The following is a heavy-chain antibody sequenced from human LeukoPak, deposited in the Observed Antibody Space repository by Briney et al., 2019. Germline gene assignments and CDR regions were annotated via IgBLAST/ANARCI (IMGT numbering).Heavy chain of an antibody. Sequence: SETLSLTCTVSGGSISSGGYYWSWIRQHPGKGLEWIGYIYYSGSTYYNPSLKSRVTISVDTSKNQFSLKLSSVTAADTAVYYCARKMAGPLDVWGQGTTVTVSS. CDR3: ARKMAGPLDV. CDR2: IYYSGST. J-gene: IGHJ6*02. V-gene: IGHV4-31*03. D-gene: IGHD5-24*01. CDR1: GGSISSGGYY.